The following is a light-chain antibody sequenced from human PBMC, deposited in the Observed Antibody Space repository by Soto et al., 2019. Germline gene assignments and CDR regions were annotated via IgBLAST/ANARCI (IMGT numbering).Light chain of an antibody. Sequence: EIVLTQSPGTLSLSPGYRATLSCRASQVIRNDFLAWYQQKPGQAPSLLIYGASRRATGIPDRFSGRGSGTDFNLTISRLEPEDFAVYSGHQYGMSPQAFGQGSKVEIK. CDR2: GAS. J-gene: IGKJ1*01. V-gene: IGKV3-20*01. CDR3: HQYGMSPQA. CDR1: QVIRNDF.